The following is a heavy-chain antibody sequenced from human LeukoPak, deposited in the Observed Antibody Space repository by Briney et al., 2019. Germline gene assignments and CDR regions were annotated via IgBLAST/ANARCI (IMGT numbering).Heavy chain of an antibody. J-gene: IGHJ6*03. CDR1: GFTFSSYG. D-gene: IGHD5-24*01. Sequence: GGSLRLSCAASGFTFSSYGMHWVRQAPGKGLEWVAFIRYDGSNKYYADSVKGRFTISRDNSKNTLYLQMNSLRAEDTAVYYCAKDLRSATRRDGYKPTYYYYYMDVWGKGTTVTISS. V-gene: IGHV3-30*02. CDR2: IRYDGSNK. CDR3: AKDLRSATRRDGYKPTYYYYYMDV.